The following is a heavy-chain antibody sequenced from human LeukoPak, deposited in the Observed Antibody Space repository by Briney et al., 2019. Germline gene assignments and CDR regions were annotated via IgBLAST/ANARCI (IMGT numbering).Heavy chain of an antibody. J-gene: IGHJ3*02. D-gene: IGHD3-10*01. CDR1: GFSLRSSE. CDR3: AKDLVPRGAFDI. Sequence: GGSLRLSCAASGFSLRSSEMNWVRQAPGKGLEWVSAISGSGGSTYYADSVKGRFTISRDNSKNTLYLQMNSLRAEDTAVYYCAKDLVPRGAFDIWGQGTMVTVSS. CDR2: ISGSGGST. V-gene: IGHV3-23*01.